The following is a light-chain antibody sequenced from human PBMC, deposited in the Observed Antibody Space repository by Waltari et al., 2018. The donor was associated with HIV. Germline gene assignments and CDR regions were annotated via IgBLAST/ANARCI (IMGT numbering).Light chain of an antibody. CDR1: SSNIGSNR. Sequence: SVLTQPPSASGTPGQRVTISCSGSSSNIGSNRVNWYQQLPGTAPRLLIYTNNQRPSGVPDRFSGSKSGSSASLAISGLQSEDEADYYCAAWDDSLNGVIFGGGTKLTVL. V-gene: IGLV1-44*01. J-gene: IGLJ2*01. CDR3: AAWDDSLNGVI. CDR2: TNN.